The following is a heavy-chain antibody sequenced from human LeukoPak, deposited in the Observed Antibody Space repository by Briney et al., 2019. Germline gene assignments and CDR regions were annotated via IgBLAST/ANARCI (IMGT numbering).Heavy chain of an antibody. CDR2: IYYSGTT. J-gene: IGHJ1*01. CDR3: AREDYCSGGSCYSGYFQH. CDR1: GGSISSYY. D-gene: IGHD2-15*01. V-gene: IGHV4-59*01. Sequence: SETLSLTCTVSGGSISSYYWSWIRQPPGKGLEWIGYIYYSGTTDYNPSLKSRVTISVDTSKNQFSLKLSSVTAADTAVYYCAREDYCSGGSCYSGYFQHWGQGTLVTVSS.